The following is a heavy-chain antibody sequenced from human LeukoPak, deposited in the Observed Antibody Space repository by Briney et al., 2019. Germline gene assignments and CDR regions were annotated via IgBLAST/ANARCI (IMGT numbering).Heavy chain of an antibody. J-gene: IGHJ4*02. CDR2: ISSDGTSS. V-gene: IGHV3-74*01. CDR3: VRLTFYEGRGHYPDH. CDR1: GFTFSSHR. Sequence: GGSLRLSCGASGFTFSSHRMHWVRHAPGEAPAWVARISSDGTSSVYADSVRGRFTVSRDNAKSTMFLQMDSLRAEDTAVYYCVRLTFYEGRGHYPDHWGQGTLVTVPS. D-gene: IGHD3-22*01.